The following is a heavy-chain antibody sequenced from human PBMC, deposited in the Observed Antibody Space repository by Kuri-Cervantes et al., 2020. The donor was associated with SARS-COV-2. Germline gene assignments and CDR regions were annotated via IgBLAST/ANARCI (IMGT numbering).Heavy chain of an antibody. CDR2: INPNSGNT. CDR3: ARGDPGGYLPSVVY. CDR1: GYTFTSYD. Sequence: ASVKVSCKASGYTFTSYDINWVRQATGQGLEWMRWINPNSGNTGYAQKFQGRVTMTRNTSVSTAYMELSSLRSEDTAVYYCARGDPGGYLPSVVYWGQGTLVTVSS. J-gene: IGHJ4*02. V-gene: IGHV1-8*02. D-gene: IGHD1-26*01.